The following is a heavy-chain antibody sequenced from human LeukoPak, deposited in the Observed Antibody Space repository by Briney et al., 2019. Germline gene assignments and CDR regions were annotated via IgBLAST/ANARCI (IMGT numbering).Heavy chain of an antibody. D-gene: IGHD1-26*01. Sequence: GGTLRLSCTASGFTFSTYNMNWVRQAPGKGLERVSYISSSSSTIYYADSVKGRFTISRDNAKNSLYLQMNSLRAEDTAVYYCARDSGSFYFDFDYWGQGTLVTVSS. CDR3: ARDSGSFYFDFDY. V-gene: IGHV3-48*01. CDR1: GFTFSTYN. J-gene: IGHJ4*02. CDR2: ISSSSSTI.